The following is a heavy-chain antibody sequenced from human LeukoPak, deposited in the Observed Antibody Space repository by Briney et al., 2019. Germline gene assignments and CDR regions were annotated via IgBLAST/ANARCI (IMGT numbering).Heavy chain of an antibody. D-gene: IGHD4-17*01. V-gene: IGHV3-30*03. CDR3: AREPGTVTRDYFDY. Sequence: GGSLRLSCAASGFTFSSYSMNWVRQAPGKGLEWVAVISYDGSNKYYADSVKGRFTISRDNSKNTLYLQMNSLRAEDTAVYYCAREPGTVTRDYFDYWGQGTLVTVSS. CDR1: GFTFSSYS. CDR2: ISYDGSNK. J-gene: IGHJ4*02.